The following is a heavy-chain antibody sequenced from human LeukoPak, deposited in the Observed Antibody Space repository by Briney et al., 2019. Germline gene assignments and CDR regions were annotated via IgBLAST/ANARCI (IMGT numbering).Heavy chain of an antibody. D-gene: IGHD4/OR15-4a*01. V-gene: IGHV4-59*08. CDR2: IYYSGST. CDR3: ARQGAKQLPLGVGYYYYYYGMDV. J-gene: IGHJ6*02. CDR1: GGSISSYY. Sequence: PSETLSLTCTVSGGSISSYYWSWIRQPPGKGLEWIGYIYYSGSTNYNPSLKSRVTISVDTSKNQFSLKLSSVTAADTAVYYCARQGAKQLPLGVGYYYYYYGMDVWGQGTTVTVSS.